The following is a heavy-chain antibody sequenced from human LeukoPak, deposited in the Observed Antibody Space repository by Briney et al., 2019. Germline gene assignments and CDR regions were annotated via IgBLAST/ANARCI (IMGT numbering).Heavy chain of an antibody. CDR1: GFTFSSYG. CDR3: ATSPYYYDSSGYYYYYGMDV. Sequence: GGSLRLSCAASGFTFSSYGMHWVRQAPGKGLEWVAVIWYDGCNKYYADSVKGRFTISRDNSKNTLYLQMNSLRAEDTAVYYCATSPYYYDSSGYYYYYGMDVWGQGTTVTVSS. J-gene: IGHJ6*02. V-gene: IGHV3-30*02. CDR2: IWYDGCNK. D-gene: IGHD3-22*01.